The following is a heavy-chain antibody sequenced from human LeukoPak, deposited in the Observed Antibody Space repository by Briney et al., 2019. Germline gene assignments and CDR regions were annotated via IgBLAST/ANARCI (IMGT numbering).Heavy chain of an antibody. CDR2: ISGSGGST. Sequence: GGSLRLSCAASGFTFSNAWMSWVRQAPGKGLEWVSAISGSGGSTYYADSVKGRFTISRDNSKNTLYLQMNSLRAEDTAVYYCAKVKVRGVPAFDYWGQGTLVTVSS. CDR1: GFTFSNAW. D-gene: IGHD3-10*01. V-gene: IGHV3-23*01. CDR3: AKVKVRGVPAFDY. J-gene: IGHJ4*02.